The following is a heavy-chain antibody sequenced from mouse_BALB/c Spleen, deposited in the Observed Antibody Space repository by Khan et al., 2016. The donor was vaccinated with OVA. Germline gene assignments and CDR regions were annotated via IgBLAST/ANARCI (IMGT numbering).Heavy chain of an antibody. J-gene: IGHJ2*01. CDR3: ATSYFYGYYFDY. Sequence: DVQLVESGGGLVQSGGSRKLSCAASGFTFTSYGMHWIRQAPEKGLEWVAYISSDSNTIYYADTVKGRFTISRDNPKTTLFLQMTSLRSGDTAMYFCATSYFYGYYFDYWGQGTTLTVSS. D-gene: IGHD1-1*01. CDR1: GFTFTSYG. CDR2: ISSDSNTI. V-gene: IGHV5-17*02.